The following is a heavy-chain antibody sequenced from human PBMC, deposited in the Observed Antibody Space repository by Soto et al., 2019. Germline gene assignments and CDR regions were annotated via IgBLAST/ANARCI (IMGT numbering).Heavy chain of an antibody. D-gene: IGHD6-19*01. CDR3: ARAPYSSGWYGLWHGMDV. V-gene: IGHV4-4*02. CDR2: IYHSGST. Sequence: QVQLQESGPGLVKPSGTLSLTCAVSGGSISSSNWWSWVRQPPGKGLEWIGEIYHSGSTNYNPSRKSRVTISVDKSKNQFSLKLSSVTAADTAVYYCARAPYSSGWYGLWHGMDVWGQGTTVTVSS. J-gene: IGHJ6*02. CDR1: GGSISSSNW.